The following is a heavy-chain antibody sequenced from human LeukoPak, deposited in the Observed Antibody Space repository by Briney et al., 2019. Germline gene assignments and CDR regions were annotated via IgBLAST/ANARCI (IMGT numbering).Heavy chain of an antibody. CDR2: ISGSGGST. J-gene: IGHJ4*02. D-gene: IGHD3-22*01. V-gene: IGHV3-23*01. CDR1: GFTFSSYA. Sequence: PGGSLRLSCAASGFTFSSYAMSWVRQAPGKGLEWVSAISGSGGSTYYADSVKGRFTISRDNSKNTLYLQMNSLRAEDTAVYYCAKLCYDSSGSNGDYFDYWGQGTLVTVSS. CDR3: AKLCYDSSGSNGDYFDY.